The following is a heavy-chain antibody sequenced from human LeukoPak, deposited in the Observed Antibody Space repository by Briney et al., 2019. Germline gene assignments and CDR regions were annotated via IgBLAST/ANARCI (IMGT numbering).Heavy chain of an antibody. CDR2: IYHSGGT. Sequence: SETLSLTCGVSGYSISSGYYWGWIRQPPGKGLAWIGTIYHSGGTFYNPSLKSRVTISVDTSKNQFSLKLSSVTAADTAVYYCARVYGSGSRYFDYWGQGTLVTVSS. CDR1: GYSISSGYY. D-gene: IGHD3-10*01. V-gene: IGHV4-38-2*01. J-gene: IGHJ4*02. CDR3: ARVYGSGSRYFDY.